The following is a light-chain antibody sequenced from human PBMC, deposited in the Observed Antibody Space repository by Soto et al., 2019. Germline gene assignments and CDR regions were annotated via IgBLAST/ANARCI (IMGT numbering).Light chain of an antibody. V-gene: IGKV3-15*01. Sequence: EIVMTQSPVTLSVSPGEKVTLFCRASDSVSTNLAWYQQRPGQAPRVVLYGSPVRATGVPDRFRGRGSGTEFTLTITGLQSEDFAVYYCQQYHTWGTFGQGTKVEV. J-gene: IGKJ1*01. CDR3: QQYHTWGT. CDR1: DSVSTN. CDR2: GSP.